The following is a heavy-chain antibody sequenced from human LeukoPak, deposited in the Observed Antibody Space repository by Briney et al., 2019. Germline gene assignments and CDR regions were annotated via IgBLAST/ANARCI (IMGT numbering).Heavy chain of an antibody. Sequence: GGSLRLSCAASAFTFSSYAMHWVRQAPGKGLEWVAVIPYDGSNKYYADYVKGRFTISRDNSKNTLYLQMNSLRAEDTAVCYCARGVGYCSSTSCSEDWFDPWGQGTLVTVSS. CDR1: AFTFSSYA. D-gene: IGHD2-2*01. V-gene: IGHV3-30*04. CDR3: ARGVGYCSSTSCSEDWFDP. J-gene: IGHJ5*02. CDR2: IPYDGSNK.